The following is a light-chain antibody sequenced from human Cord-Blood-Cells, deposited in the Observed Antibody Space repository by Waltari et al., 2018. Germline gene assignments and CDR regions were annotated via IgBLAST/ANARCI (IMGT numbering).Light chain of an antibody. J-gene: IGLJ1*01. CDR1: RSDVGSYNL. V-gene: IGLV2-23*02. CDR3: CSYAGSSTLYV. CDR2: EVS. Sequence: QSALTQPASVSGSPGQSITLSCPGTRSDVGSYNLVSWYQQHPGKAPKLMIYEVSKRPSGVSNRFSGSKSGNTASLTISGLQAEDEADYYCCSYAGSSTLYVFGTGTKVTVL.